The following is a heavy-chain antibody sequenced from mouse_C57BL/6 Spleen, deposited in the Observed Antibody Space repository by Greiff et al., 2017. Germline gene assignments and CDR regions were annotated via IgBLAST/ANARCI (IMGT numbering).Heavy chain of an antibody. Sequence: VQLVESGAELMKPGASVKLSCKATGYTFTGYWIEWVKQRPGHGLEWIGEILPGSGSTYYNEKFKGKATFTADTSSNTAYMQLSSLTTEDSAIYYCATGTAQATYWFAYWGQGTLVTVSA. CDR3: ATGTAQATYWFAY. CDR2: ILPGSGST. J-gene: IGHJ3*01. CDR1: GYTFTGYW. D-gene: IGHD3-2*02. V-gene: IGHV1-9*01.